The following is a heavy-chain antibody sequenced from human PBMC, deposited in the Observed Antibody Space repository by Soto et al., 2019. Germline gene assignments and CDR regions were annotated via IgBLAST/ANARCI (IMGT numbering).Heavy chain of an antibody. Sequence: LVQSGAEVKKPGSSVKVSCRAGRGSFSASGFSWVRQAPGQGLEWVGGFIPIFGTANYAQKFQDRDTMTADESTSTVYMELRSLRSEDTALYYCARSGYSYGPNMDWGQGTLVTVST. CDR3: ARSGYSYGPNMD. J-gene: IGHJ4*02. CDR2: FIPIFGTA. D-gene: IGHD5-18*01. V-gene: IGHV1-69*01. CDR1: RGSFSASG.